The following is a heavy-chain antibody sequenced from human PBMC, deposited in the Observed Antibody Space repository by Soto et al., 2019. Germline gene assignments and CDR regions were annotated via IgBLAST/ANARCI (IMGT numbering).Heavy chain of an antibody. Sequence: SESLSLTCTVSGGSISSSSYYWGWIRQPPGKGQEWIGSIYYSGSTYYNPSLKSRVTISVDTSKNQFSLKLSSVTAADTAVYYCARKYSSSWLYYYYYYMDVWGKGTTVPVSS. CDR1: GGSISSSSYY. V-gene: IGHV4-39*01. D-gene: IGHD6-13*01. J-gene: IGHJ6*03. CDR2: IYYSGST. CDR3: ARKYSSSWLYYYYYYMDV.